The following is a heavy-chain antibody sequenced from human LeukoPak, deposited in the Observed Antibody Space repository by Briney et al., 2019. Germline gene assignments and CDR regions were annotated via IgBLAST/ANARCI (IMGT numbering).Heavy chain of an antibody. V-gene: IGHV3-9*01. CDR3: AKAKGVVPAAIRPATYYYYYGMDV. Sequence: GGSLRLSCAASGFTFDDYAMHWVRQAPGKGLEWVSGISWNSGSIGYADSVKGRFTISRDNAKNFLYLQMNRLRAEDTALYYCAKAKGVVPAAIRPATYYYYYGMDVWGQGTTVTVSS. CDR1: GFTFDDYA. D-gene: IGHD2-2*01. J-gene: IGHJ6*02. CDR2: ISWNSGSI.